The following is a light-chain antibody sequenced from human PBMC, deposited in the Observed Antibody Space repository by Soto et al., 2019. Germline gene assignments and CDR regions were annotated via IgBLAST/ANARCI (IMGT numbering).Light chain of an antibody. CDR3: EQYDSHSLT. V-gene: IGKV1-5*03. J-gene: IGKJ4*01. CDR2: KAS. Sequence: DIQMTQSPSTLSASIGDRVTITCRASQSISNWLAWYQQTPGKAPKLLIYKASTLQSGVPSRFRGSGSGTKFTLSISRLQPDVFATYYCEQYDSHSLTFGGGTNVESK. CDR1: QSISNW.